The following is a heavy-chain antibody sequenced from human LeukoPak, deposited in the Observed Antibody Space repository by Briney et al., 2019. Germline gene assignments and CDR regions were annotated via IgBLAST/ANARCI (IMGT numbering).Heavy chain of an antibody. Sequence: EPSETLSLTCTVSGGSISSYYWSWIRQPPGKGLEWIGYIYYSGSTNYNPSLKSQVTISVDTSKNQFSLKLSSVTAADTAVYYCASAYYDSSGYSFQHWGQGTLVTVSS. J-gene: IGHJ1*01. CDR2: IYYSGST. V-gene: IGHV4-59*08. CDR3: ASAYYDSSGYSFQH. CDR1: GGSISSYY. D-gene: IGHD3-22*01.